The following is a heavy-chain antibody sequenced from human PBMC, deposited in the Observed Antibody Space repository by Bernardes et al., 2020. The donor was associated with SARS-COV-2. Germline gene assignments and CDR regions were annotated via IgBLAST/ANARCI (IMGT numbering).Heavy chain of an antibody. J-gene: IGHJ4*02. D-gene: IGHD3-22*01. V-gene: IGHV4-59*01. CDR3: ARGGLDSSGFSVGY. Sequence: SETLSLTCTVSGGSISSYYWSWIRQPPGKGLEWIGYIYYSGSTNYNPSLKSRVTISVDTSKNQFSLKLSSVTAADTAVYYCARGGLDSSGFSVGYWGQGTLVTVSS. CDR2: IYYSGST. CDR1: GGSISSYY.